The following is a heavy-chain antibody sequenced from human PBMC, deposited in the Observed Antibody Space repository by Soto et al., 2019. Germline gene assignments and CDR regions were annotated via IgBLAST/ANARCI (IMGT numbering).Heavy chain of an antibody. CDR2: TTYDGSYK. D-gene: IGHD6-13*01. CDR3: AKDRSGSWCSDY. CDR1: GFTFGDYA. J-gene: IGHJ4*02. V-gene: IGHV3-30*04. Sequence: QVQLVESGGGVVQPGRSLRLSCAASGFTFGDYAMHWARQAPGKGLEWVAVTTYDGSYKYYADSVKGRFTISRDDSKNTLFLQMNNLRAEDTAVYYCAKDRSGSWCSDYWGQGTLVTVSS.